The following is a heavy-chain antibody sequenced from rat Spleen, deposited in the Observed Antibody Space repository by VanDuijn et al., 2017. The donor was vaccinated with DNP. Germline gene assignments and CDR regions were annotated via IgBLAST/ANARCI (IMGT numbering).Heavy chain of an antibody. D-gene: IGHD1-11*01. CDR2: FIYDGRRT. CDR1: GITFSDYN. Sequence: EVQLVESGGDLVQPGRSLKLSCAASGITFSDYNMAWVRQAPKKGLEWVATFIYDGRRTYYRDSVKGRFTISRDNAKNTAYLQMNSLRSEDTATYYCVKSLNYGDYWGQGVMVTVSS. J-gene: IGHJ2*01. V-gene: IGHV5S10*01. CDR3: VKSLNYGDY.